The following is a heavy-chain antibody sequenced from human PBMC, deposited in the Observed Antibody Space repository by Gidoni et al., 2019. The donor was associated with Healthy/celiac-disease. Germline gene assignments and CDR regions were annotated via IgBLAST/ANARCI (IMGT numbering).Heavy chain of an antibody. Sequence: QVQLQESGPGLVKPSETLSLTCTVSGYSISSGYYWGWIRQPPGKGLEWIGSIYHSGSTYYNPSLKSRVTISVDTSKNQFSLKLSSVTAADTAVYYCAREEGDIVVVPANWFDPWGQGTLVTVSS. D-gene: IGHD2-2*01. J-gene: IGHJ5*02. CDR3: AREEGDIVVVPANWFDP. CDR2: IYHSGST. CDR1: GYSISSGYY. V-gene: IGHV4-38-2*02.